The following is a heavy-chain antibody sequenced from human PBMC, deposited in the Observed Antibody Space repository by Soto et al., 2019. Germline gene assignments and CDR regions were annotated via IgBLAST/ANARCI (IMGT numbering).Heavy chain of an antibody. CDR3: ARVSQYDSSGYYYLVFDY. CDR1: GGSISSGGYY. J-gene: IGHJ4*02. CDR2: IYYSGST. D-gene: IGHD3-22*01. Sequence: SETLSLTCTVSGGSISSGGYYWSWIRQHPGKGLEWIGYIYYSGSTYYNPSLKSRVTISVDTSKNQFSLKLSSVTAADTAVYYCARVSQYDSSGYYYLVFDYWGQGTLVTVSS. V-gene: IGHV4-31*03.